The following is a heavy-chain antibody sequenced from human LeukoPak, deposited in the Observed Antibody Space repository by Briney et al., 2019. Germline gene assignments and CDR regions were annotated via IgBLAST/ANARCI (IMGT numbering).Heavy chain of an antibody. Sequence: GESLKISCQGSGYSFTTYWIGWVRQMPGKGLEWMGIIYPADSDTRYSPSFQGQATISADKSISTAYLQWSSLKASDTAMYYCARPGTYYYGSGSYQRDYWGQGTLVTVSS. J-gene: IGHJ4*02. D-gene: IGHD3-10*01. CDR1: GYSFTTYW. CDR3: ARPGTYYYGSGSYQRDY. CDR2: IYPADSDT. V-gene: IGHV5-51*01.